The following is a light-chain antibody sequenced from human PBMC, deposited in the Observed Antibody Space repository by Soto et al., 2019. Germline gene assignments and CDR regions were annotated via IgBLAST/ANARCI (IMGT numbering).Light chain of an antibody. J-gene: IGLJ1*01. V-gene: IGLV2-11*01. CDR2: DVS. Sequence: QSALTQPRSVSGSPGQSVTISCTGTSSDVGGYNYVSWYQQHLGKAPKLVLYDVSNRPSGVPDRFSGSKSGNTASLSISGLQAEDEAEYYCCSYAGTYSFYVFGTGTKLTVL. CDR1: SSDVGGYNY. CDR3: CSYAGTYSFYV.